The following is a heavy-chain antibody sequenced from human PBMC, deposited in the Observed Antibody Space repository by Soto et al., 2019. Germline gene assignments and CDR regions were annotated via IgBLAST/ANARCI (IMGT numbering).Heavy chain of an antibody. J-gene: IGHJ6*02. CDR1: GFIFSNYA. Sequence: QVQLVESGGGVVQPGRSLRLSCAASGFIFSNYAIHWVRQAPGKGLEWVAVISYDGSNKYYADSVKGRFTISRDNSKNTLYLQMNSLRAEDTAVYYCARASPFSSSSPYYYFYGMDVWGQGTAVTVSS. D-gene: IGHD6-6*01. CDR3: ARASPFSSSSPYYYFYGMDV. CDR2: ISYDGSNK. V-gene: IGHV3-30-3*01.